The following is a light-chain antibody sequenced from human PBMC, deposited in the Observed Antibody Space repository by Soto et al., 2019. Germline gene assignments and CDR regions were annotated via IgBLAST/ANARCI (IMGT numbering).Light chain of an antibody. Sequence: QSVLTQPASVSGSPGQSITISCTGTSSDIGGYKYVSWYQQNPDKAPKLMIYDVSYRPSGVSDRFSGSKSGNTASLTISGXQAEDEADYYCSSYTSINTHVFGTGTRSPS. V-gene: IGLV2-14*01. CDR3: SSYTSINTHV. CDR2: DVS. J-gene: IGLJ1*01. CDR1: SSDIGGYKY.